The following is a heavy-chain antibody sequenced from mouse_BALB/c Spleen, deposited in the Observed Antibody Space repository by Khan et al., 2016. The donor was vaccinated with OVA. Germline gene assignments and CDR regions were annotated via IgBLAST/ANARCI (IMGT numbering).Heavy chain of an antibody. CDR3: ARSGYDYFAY. Sequence: QVPLKQSGAELVRPGSSVKISCKASGYVFSSYWMNWVKQRPGQGLEWIGQIYPGDGDTNYNGKFKDKATLTADKSSNTAYMQLSSLTSEDSAVYFCARSGYDYFAYWGQGTLVTVSA. CDR1: GYVFSSYW. D-gene: IGHD2-14*01. CDR2: IYPGDGDT. J-gene: IGHJ3*01. V-gene: IGHV1-80*01.